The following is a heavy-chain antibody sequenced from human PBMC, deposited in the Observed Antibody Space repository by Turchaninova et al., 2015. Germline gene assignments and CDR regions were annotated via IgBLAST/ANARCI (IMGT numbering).Heavy chain of an antibody. J-gene: IGHJ5*02. CDR3: AKGYGLLTGYHATSCFEP. Sequence: EVQLLESGGGLVQPGGDLRLSCAASGFTFRSYAMSWVGQAPGKGRGWVYGCRVGSQYYSDTVNGRITIPRDYSKNTLYHRIDSLRAEDTAVYRCAKGYGLLTGYHATSCFEPWGQGTLVTVSS. D-gene: IGHD3-9*01. CDR2: CRVGSQ. CDR1: GFTFRSYA. V-gene: IGHV3-23*01.